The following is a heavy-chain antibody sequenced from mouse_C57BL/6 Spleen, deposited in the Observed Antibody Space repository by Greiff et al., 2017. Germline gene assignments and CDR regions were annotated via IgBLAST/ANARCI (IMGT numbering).Heavy chain of an antibody. V-gene: IGHV3-6*01. CDR1: GYSITSGYY. D-gene: IGHD1-1*01. CDR3: ARDPDYYGSRGYFDV. J-gene: IGHJ1*03. Sequence: EVKLQESGPGLVKPSQSLSLTCSVTGYSITSGYYWNWIRQFPGNKLEWMGYISYDGSNNYNPSLKNRISITRDTSKNQFFLKLNSVTTEDTATYYCARDPDYYGSRGYFDVWGTGTTLTVSS. CDR2: ISYDGSN.